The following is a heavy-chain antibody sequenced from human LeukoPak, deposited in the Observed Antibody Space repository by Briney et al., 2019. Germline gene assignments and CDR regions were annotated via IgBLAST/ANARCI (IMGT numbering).Heavy chain of an antibody. CDR3: ARDRAYSSSINWFDS. CDR1: GFSFNNYW. V-gene: IGHV3-7*01. J-gene: IGHJ5*01. D-gene: IGHD6-13*01. CDR2: IKQDGSDK. Sequence: GGSLRLSCAASGFSFNNYWMHWVRQAPGKGLEWVANIKQDGSDKYYVDSVKGRFTISRDNAKNSLYLQMSSLRAEDTAVYYCARDRAYSSSINWFDSWGQGTLVTVSS.